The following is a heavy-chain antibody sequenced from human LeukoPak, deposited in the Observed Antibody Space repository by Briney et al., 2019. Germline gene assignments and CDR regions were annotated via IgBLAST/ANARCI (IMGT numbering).Heavy chain of an antibody. CDR2: ISGSGGST. V-gene: IGHV3-23*01. J-gene: IGHJ4*02. D-gene: IGHD3-22*01. CDR3: ASHGSIVVVTIYYFDY. CDR1: GFTFSSYA. Sequence: PGGSLRLSYAASGFTFSSYAMSWVRQAPGKGLEWVSAISGSGGSTYYADSVKGRFTISRDNSKNTLYLQMNSLRAEDTAVYYCASHGSIVVVTIYYFDYWGQGTLVTVSS.